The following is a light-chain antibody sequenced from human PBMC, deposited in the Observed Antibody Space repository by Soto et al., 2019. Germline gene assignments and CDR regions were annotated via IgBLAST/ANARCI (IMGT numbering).Light chain of an antibody. CDR3: SSYTSGSTWV. CDR2: EVS. V-gene: IGLV2-14*01. CDR1: SSDVGGYNY. J-gene: IGLJ3*02. Sequence: QSALTQPASVSGSPGQSITISCTGTSSDVGGYNYVSWYQQHPGKALKLMIYEVSNRPSGVSNRFSGSKSGNTASLTISGLQAEDEADYYCSSYTSGSTWVFGGGTKVTVL.